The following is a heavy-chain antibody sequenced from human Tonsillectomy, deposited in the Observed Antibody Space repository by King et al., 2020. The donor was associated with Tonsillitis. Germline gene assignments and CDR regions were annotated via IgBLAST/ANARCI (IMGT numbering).Heavy chain of an antibody. Sequence: VQLVESGGGLVQPGGSLRLSCAASGFTFSSYWMHWVRQAPGKGLVWVSRINSDGSSTSYADSVKGRFNISRDNAKNTLYLQMNSLRAEDTAVYYCATWLVRERVFDYWGQGTLVTVSS. CDR2: INSDGSST. J-gene: IGHJ4*02. CDR3: ATWLVRERVFDY. CDR1: GFTFSSYW. V-gene: IGHV3-74*01. D-gene: IGHD6-19*01.